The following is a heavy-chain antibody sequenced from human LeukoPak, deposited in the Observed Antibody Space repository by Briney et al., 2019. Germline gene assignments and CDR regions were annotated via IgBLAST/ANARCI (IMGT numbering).Heavy chain of an antibody. J-gene: IGHJ4*02. V-gene: IGHV3-30*18. CDR3: AKDRDDFWSGYFDY. CDR1: GFTFSSYG. D-gene: IGHD3-3*01. CDR2: ISYDGSNK. Sequence: GRSLRLSCAASGFTFSSYGMHWVRQAPGKGLEWVAVISYDGSNKYYADSVKGRFTISRDNSKNTLYLQMNSLRAEDTAVYYCAKDRDDFWSGYFDYWGQGTLVTVSS.